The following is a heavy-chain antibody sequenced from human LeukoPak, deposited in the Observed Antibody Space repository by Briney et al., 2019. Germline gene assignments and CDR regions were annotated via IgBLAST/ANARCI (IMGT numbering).Heavy chain of an antibody. CDR3: ARGIGRWNYYYYMDV. D-gene: IGHD4-23*01. CDR1: GFTFSSYA. V-gene: IGHV3-30*04. CDR2: ISYDGSNK. J-gene: IGHJ6*03. Sequence: GGSLRLSCAASGFTFSSYAMHWVRQAPGKGLEWVAVISYDGSNKYYADSVKGRFTISRDNSKNTLYLQMNSLRAEDTAVYYCARGIGRWNYYYYMDVWGKGTTVTVSS.